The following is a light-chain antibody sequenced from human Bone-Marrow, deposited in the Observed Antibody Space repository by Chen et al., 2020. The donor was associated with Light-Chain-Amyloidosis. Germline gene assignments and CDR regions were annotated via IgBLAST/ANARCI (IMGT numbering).Light chain of an antibody. V-gene: IGLV6-57*01. CDR1: SGSIATNY. J-gene: IGLJ3*02. CDR2: EDD. Sequence: NFMLTQPHSVSESPGKTVIISCTRSSGSIATNYVQWYQQRPGSSPTTVIYEDDQRPSGVPDRCSGSIDRSSNSASLTISGLKTVDEADYYCQSYQGSSQGVFGGGTKLTVL. CDR3: QSYQGSSQGV.